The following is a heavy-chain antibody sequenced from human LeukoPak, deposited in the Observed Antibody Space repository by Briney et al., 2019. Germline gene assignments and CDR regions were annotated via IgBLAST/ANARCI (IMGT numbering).Heavy chain of an antibody. CDR3: TTDGHH. Sequence: PGGSLRLSCAASGFTFSSFWMTWVRQPPGKGLERLANIKEDGSEIYHVDSVKGRFTTSRDNAKNSLYLQMSSLRVEDTAVYYCTTDGHHWGQGTLVSVS. CDR1: GFTFSSFW. J-gene: IGHJ5*02. CDR2: IKEDGSEI. V-gene: IGHV3-7*01.